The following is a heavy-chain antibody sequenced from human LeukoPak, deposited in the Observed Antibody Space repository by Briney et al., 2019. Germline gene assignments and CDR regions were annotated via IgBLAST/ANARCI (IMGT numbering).Heavy chain of an antibody. V-gene: IGHV3-23*01. J-gene: IGHJ4*02. CDR3: TKGHYYGSGSYWV. Sequence: GGSLRLSCAASGFTFSSFAMSWVRQAPGKGLEWVSANNFSGGTTYYADSVEGRFTIYRDNFKNSLYLQMNGLRADDTAVYYCTKGHYYGSGSYWVWGQGTLVTVSS. CDR2: NNFSGGTT. CDR1: GFTFSSFA. D-gene: IGHD3-10*01.